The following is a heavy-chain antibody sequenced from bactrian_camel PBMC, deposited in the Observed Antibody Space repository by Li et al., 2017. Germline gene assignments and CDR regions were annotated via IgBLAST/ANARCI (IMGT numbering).Heavy chain of an antibody. V-gene: IGHV3S53*01. D-gene: IGHD2*01. J-gene: IGHJ4*01. Sequence: HVQLVESGGGSVQAGGSLRLSCVASGNTVSRHCMGWFRQGPGKEREGVAAIGSDGRASYADSVKGRFTISEDNAKNALYLQMNSLKPDDTAMYYCAARPYYCTTPFRYEYDYWGQGTQVTVS. CDR2: IGSDGRA. CDR1: GNTVSRHC. CDR3: AARPYYCTTPFRYEYDY.